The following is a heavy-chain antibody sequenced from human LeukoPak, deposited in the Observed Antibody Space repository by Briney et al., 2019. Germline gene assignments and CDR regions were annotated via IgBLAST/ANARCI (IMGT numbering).Heavy chain of an antibody. J-gene: IGHJ5*02. V-gene: IGHV3-7*01. Sequence: GGALRVSCAGSGFTFSNPWMGWVRQAAGKGLGGVANVQHIGGATYYVDSVKGRFTISRDNAKKSLYLQMSSPRAEDTAVYYCAREPNVYGYGNNWFDPWGQGTLVTVSS. CDR2: VQHIGGAT. CDR1: GFTFSNPW. D-gene: IGHD5-18*01. CDR3: AREPNVYGYGNNWFDP.